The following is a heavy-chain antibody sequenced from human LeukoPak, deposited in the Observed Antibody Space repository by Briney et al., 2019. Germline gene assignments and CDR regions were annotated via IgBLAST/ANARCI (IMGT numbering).Heavy chain of an antibody. CDR3: ARDGRYFDWLTGAADNWFDP. CDR1: RYTFTRYG. CDR2: NSAYKRNT. V-gene: IGHV1-18*01. Sequence: PVPVSCKPFRYTFTRYGISRVGQAPGHPREWMGWNSAYKRNTNYAQKLRGRVTMTTDTSTSTAYMELRSLRSDDTAVYYCARDGRYFDWLTGAADNWFDPWGQGTLVTVSS. J-gene: IGHJ5*02. D-gene: IGHD3-9*01.